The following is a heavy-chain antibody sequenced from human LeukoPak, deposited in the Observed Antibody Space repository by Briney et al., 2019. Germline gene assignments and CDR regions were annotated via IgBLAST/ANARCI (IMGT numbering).Heavy chain of an antibody. J-gene: IGHJ3*02. CDR1: GYTFTSHG. CDR2: ISAYSGST. CDR3: ARDNYDILTGYVRYAFDI. D-gene: IGHD3-9*01. V-gene: IGHV1-18*04. Sequence: ASVKVSCKASGYTFTSHGISWVRQAPGQGLEWMGWISAYSGSTNYAQNLQGRVTMTTDTSTSTAYMEVRSLRSDDTAVYYCARDNYDILTGYVRYAFDIWGQGTMVTVSS.